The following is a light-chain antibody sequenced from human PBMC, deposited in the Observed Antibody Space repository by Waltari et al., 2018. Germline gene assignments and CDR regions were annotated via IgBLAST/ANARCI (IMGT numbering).Light chain of an antibody. V-gene: IGLV2-23*02. CDR2: AVS. CDR1: SSDVGNYTR. J-gene: IGLJ2*01. CDR3: SSYAGSSKGV. Sequence: QSALTQPASVSGSPGQSITISCTATSSDVGNYTRVPWYQQHPGKAPKLMIYAVSKRPSGVSDRFSGSKSGDMASLTISGLQPEDEAEYFCSSYAGSSKGVFGGGTKVTVL.